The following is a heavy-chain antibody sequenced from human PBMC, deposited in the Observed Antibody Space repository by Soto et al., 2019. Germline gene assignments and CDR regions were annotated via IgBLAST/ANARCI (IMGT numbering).Heavy chain of an antibody. J-gene: IGHJ4*02. Sequence: PSETLSLTCTVSGGSISSSSYYWGWIRQPPGKGLEWIGSIYYSGSTYYNPSLKSRVTISVDTSKNQFSLKLSSVTAADTAVYYCARKNYDILTGYYKGPYFDYWGQGTLVTVSS. CDR2: IYYSGST. CDR3: ARKNYDILTGYYKGPYFDY. V-gene: IGHV4-39*01. D-gene: IGHD3-9*01. CDR1: GGSISSSSYY.